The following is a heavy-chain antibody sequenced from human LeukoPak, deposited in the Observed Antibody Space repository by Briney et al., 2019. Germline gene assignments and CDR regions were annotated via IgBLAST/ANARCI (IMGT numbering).Heavy chain of an antibody. Sequence: GGSLRLSCAASGFTFSSYSMNWVRQAPGKGLEWVSYISSSSSTIYYADSVKGRFTISRDNAKNSLYLQMNSLRAEDTAVYYCARARAGYCSSTSCPKVYYYMDVWGKGTTVTVSS. D-gene: IGHD2-2*01. CDR2: ISSSSSTI. CDR1: GFTFSSYS. CDR3: ARARAGYCSSTSCPKVYYYMDV. V-gene: IGHV3-48*04. J-gene: IGHJ6*03.